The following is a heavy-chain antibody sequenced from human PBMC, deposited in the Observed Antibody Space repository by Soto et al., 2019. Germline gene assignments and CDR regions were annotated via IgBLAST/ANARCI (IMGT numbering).Heavy chain of an antibody. J-gene: IGHJ6*02. V-gene: IGHV1-8*01. CDR1: GDTFTNYD. CDR3: ARGRNGMDV. Sequence: QVQLVQSGAEVKKPGASVKVSCKASGDTFTNYDSNWVRQATGQGLEWMGRMNPNSGNTGYAQKFQGRVTMTRNTSITTAYMELSSLRSEDTALYYCARGRNGMDVCGQGTTVTVSS. CDR2: MNPNSGNT.